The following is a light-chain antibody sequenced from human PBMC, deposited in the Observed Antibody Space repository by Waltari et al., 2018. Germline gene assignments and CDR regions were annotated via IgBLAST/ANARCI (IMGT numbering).Light chain of an antibody. Sequence: QSALTQPASVSGSPGQSITISCSGTDSDVGAYDFVSWYQQHPGKAPHLIIYEVSNRPSGISNRFSASKSGNTASLTISGLQAEDEADHYCSSYTTSSAPGVFGTGTRVTVL. CDR2: EVS. CDR1: DSDVGAYDF. CDR3: SSYTTSSAPGV. J-gene: IGLJ1*01. V-gene: IGLV2-14*01.